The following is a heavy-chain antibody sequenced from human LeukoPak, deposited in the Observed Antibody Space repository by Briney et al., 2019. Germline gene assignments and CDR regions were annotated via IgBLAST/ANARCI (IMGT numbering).Heavy chain of an antibody. CDR3: APRPGGGSGSYSSFDY. Sequence: TGGSLRLSCAASGFTFSSYSMNWVRQAPGKGLEWVSSISSSSSYIYYADSVKGRFTISRDNAKNSLYLQMNSLRAEDTAVYYCAPRPGGGSGSYSSFDYWGQGTLATVSS. D-gene: IGHD1-26*01. J-gene: IGHJ4*02. CDR2: ISSSSSYI. CDR1: GFTFSSYS. V-gene: IGHV3-21*01.